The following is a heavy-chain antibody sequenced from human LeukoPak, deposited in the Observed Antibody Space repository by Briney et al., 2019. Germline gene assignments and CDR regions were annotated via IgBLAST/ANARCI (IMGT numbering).Heavy chain of an antibody. V-gene: IGHV3-64*01. Sequence: PGGSLRLSCAASGFTFSSYAMHWVRQAPGKGLEYVSAISSNGGSTYYANSVKGRFTISRDNSKNTLYLQMGSLRAEDMAVYYRARDLLGSTVVTPGNYGMDVWGQGTTVTVSS. D-gene: IGHD4-23*01. CDR1: GFTFSSYA. CDR2: ISSNGGST. CDR3: ARDLLGSTVVTPGNYGMDV. J-gene: IGHJ6*02.